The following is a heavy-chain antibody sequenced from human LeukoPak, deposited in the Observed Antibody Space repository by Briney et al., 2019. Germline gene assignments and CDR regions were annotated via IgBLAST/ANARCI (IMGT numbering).Heavy chain of an antibody. CDR2: IYTSGST. Sequence: SETLSLTCTLSSGSLSSSYWSWIRQPAGKGLEWIGRIYTSGSTYYNPSLKSRVTISVDTSKNQFSLKLSSVTAADTAVYYCATKTNYYGSGRGEMDVWGKGTTVTVSS. CDR1: SGSLSSSY. V-gene: IGHV4-4*07. CDR3: ATKTNYYGSGRGEMDV. J-gene: IGHJ6*04. D-gene: IGHD3-10*01.